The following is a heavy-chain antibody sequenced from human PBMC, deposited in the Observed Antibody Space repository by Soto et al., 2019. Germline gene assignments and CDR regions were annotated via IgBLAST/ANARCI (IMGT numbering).Heavy chain of an antibody. CDR2: IYSGGST. V-gene: IGHV3-53*01. Sequence: GGSLRLSCAASGFTVSSNYMSWVRQAPGKGLEWVSVIYSGGSTYYADSVKGRFTISRDNSKNTLYLQMNSLRAEDTAVYYCASGPLRDFWSGPYGMDVWGQGATVTVSS. J-gene: IGHJ6*02. D-gene: IGHD3-3*01. CDR1: GFTVSSNY. CDR3: ASGPLRDFWSGPYGMDV.